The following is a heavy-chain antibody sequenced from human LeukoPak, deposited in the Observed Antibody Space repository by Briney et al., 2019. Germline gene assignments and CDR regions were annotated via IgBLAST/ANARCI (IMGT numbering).Heavy chain of an antibody. CDR1: GYTYTGYY. V-gene: IGHV1-2*02. J-gene: IGHJ6*03. Sequence: GASVNVSCKASGYTYTGYYMHWVRQPAGQGLEWMAWINPNSGGTYYAQKLQGRVTMTRDTSISTAYMELSRLRSDDTAVYYCAREPSDDYIDIWSKGTTVTVSS. CDR2: INPNSGGT. CDR3: AREPSDDYIDI. D-gene: IGHD3-10*01.